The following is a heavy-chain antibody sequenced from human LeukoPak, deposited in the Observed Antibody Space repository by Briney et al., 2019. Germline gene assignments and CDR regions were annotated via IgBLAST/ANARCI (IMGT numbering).Heavy chain of an antibody. CDR3: CWRADY. J-gene: IGHJ4*02. CDR2: INSDGSSA. CDR1: GYLFRQCR. Sequence: PGGSLTLLCGPCGYLFRQCRMLWPRQAPGKGLVWVSRINSDGSSATYADSVKGRFTISRDNAKNTLYLQMNSLRAEDTPVYFCCWRADYCGQGALVTVSS. V-gene: IGHV3-74*01. D-gene: IGHD6-13*01.